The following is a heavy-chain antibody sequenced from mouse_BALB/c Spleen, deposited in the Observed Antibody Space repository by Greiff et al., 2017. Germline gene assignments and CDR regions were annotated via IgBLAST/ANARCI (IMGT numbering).Heavy chain of an antibody. D-gene: IGHD4-1*01. CDR3: ARGYWDAMDY. V-gene: IGHV7-1*02. J-gene: IGHJ4*01. Sequence: EVKLMESGGGLVQPGGSLRLSCATSGFTFSDFYMEWVRQPPGQRLEWIAASRNKANDYTTEYSESVKGRFIVSRDTSQSILYLQMNALRAEDTAIYYCARGYWDAMDYWGQGTSVTVSS. CDR2: SRNKANDYTT. CDR1: GFTFSDFY.